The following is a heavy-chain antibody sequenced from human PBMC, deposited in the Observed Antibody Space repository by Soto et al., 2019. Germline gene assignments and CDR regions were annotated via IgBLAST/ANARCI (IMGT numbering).Heavy chain of an antibody. CDR1: GGSISSYY. CDR2: IYYSGST. J-gene: IGHJ6*02. V-gene: IGHV4-59*01. Sequence: SETLSLTCTVSGGSISSYYWSWIRQPRGKGLEWIGYIYYSGSTNYNPSLKSRVTISVDTSKNQFSLKLSSVAAADTAVYYCARHAVTTSNYYYYGMDVWGQGTTVTVSS. CDR3: ARHAVTTSNYYYYGMDV. D-gene: IGHD4-4*01.